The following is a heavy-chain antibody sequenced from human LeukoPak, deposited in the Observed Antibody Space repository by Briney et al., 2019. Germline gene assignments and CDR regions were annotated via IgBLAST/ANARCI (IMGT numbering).Heavy chain of an antibody. CDR1: GYSFSSYW. CDR2: IYPSDSHT. CDR3: ARVVGAAPFDY. J-gene: IGHJ4*02. V-gene: IGHV5-51*01. Sequence: GESLKISCQGSGYSFSSYWIAWVRQMPGKGLEWMGVIYPSDSHTTYSPSFQGQVTISADESINTAYLQWNSLQASDTAIYYCARVVGAAPFDYWGQGTLVTVSS. D-gene: IGHD2-2*01.